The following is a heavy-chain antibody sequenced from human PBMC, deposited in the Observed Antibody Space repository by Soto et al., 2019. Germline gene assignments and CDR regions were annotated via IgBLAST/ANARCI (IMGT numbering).Heavy chain of an antibody. CDR2: VYPGDSDT. D-gene: IGHD5-18*01. CDR3: ARQRDTAFDY. CDR1: GYSFSNYW. J-gene: IGHJ4*02. Sequence: GESLKISCKGSGYSFSNYWIGWMRQMPGKGLEWMGIVYPGDSDTRYSPSFQGQVTISADKSISTAYLQWSSLKASDTAMYYCARQRDTAFDYWGQGTLVTVSS. V-gene: IGHV5-51*01.